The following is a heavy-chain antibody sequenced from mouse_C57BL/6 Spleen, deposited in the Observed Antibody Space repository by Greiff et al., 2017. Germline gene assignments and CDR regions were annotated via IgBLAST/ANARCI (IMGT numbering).Heavy chain of an antibody. CDR2: ISSGSSTI. J-gene: IGHJ2*01. V-gene: IGHV5-17*01. Sequence: EVQGVESGGGLVKPGGSLRLSCAASGFAFSDYGMHWVRQAPEKGLEWVAYISSGSSTIYYADTVKGRFTISRDNAKNTLFLQMTSLRSEDTAMYYCARQYPFYFDYWGQGTTLTVSS. CDR3: ARQYPFYFDY. CDR1: GFAFSDYG.